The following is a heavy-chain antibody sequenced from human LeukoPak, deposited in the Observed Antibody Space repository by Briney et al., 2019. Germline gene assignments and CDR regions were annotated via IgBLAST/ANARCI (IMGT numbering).Heavy chain of an antibody. Sequence: SETLSLTCAVSGYSISSGYYWGWIRQPPGKGLEWIGSIYHSGSTYYNPSLKGRVTISVDTSKNQFSLKLSSVTAADTAVYYCARPWGTIYGPFDYWGQGTLVTVSS. CDR1: GYSISSGYY. CDR2: IYHSGST. V-gene: IGHV4-38-2*01. CDR3: ARPWGTIYGPFDY. J-gene: IGHJ4*02. D-gene: IGHD7-27*01.